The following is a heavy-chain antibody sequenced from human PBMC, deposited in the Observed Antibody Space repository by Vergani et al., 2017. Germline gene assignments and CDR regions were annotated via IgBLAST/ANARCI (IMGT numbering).Heavy chain of an antibody. Sequence: QLQLQESGPGLVKPSETLSLTCTVSGVSIGSNSYYWGWIRQPPGKGLEWIGEINHSGSTNYNPSLKSRVTISVDTSKNQFSLKLSSVTAADTAVYYCARAAPAGYSYGYDFDRDDAFDIWGQGTMVTVSS. CDR2: INHSGST. CDR3: ARAAPAGYSYGYDFDRDDAFDI. D-gene: IGHD5-18*01. J-gene: IGHJ3*02. CDR1: GVSIGSNSYY. V-gene: IGHV4-39*07.